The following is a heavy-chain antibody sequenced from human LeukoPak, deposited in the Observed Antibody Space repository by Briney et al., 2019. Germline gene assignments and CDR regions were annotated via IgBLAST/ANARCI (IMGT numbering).Heavy chain of an antibody. CDR1: GYTFTGYY. D-gene: IGHD3-22*01. CDR2: INPNRGGT. CDR3: ARDVDHYDITGKGLVDI. V-gene: IGHV1-2*02. J-gene: IGHJ3*02. Sequence: ASVTVSRKASGYTFTGYYMHWVRQAPGQGLEWMGWINPNRGGTNYAQKFQGRVTMTRDTSISTAYMELSRLRSDDTAVYYCARDVDHYDITGKGLVDIWGQGTMVTVSS.